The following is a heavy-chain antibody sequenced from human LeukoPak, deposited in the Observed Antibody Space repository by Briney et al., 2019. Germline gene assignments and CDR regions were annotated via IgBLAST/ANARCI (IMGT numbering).Heavy chain of an antibody. D-gene: IGHD3-10*01. CDR2: INHSGST. V-gene: IGHV4-34*01. J-gene: IGHJ4*02. Sequence: PSETLSLTCAVYGGSFSGYYWSWIRQPPGKGLEWIGEINHSGSTNYNPSLKSRVTISVDTSKNQFSLKLSSVTAADTAVYYCARDSGTGDFDYWGQGTLVTVSS. CDR1: GGSFSGYY. CDR3: ARDSGTGDFDY.